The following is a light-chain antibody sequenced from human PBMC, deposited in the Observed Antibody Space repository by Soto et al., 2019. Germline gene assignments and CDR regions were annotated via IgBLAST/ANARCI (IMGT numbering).Light chain of an antibody. CDR3: CSYAGTVV. Sequence: QSALTQPASVSGSPGQSITISCTGTSSDVGSYNFVSWYQQHPGKAPKLMIYEGSKRPSGVSNRFSGSKSGNTASLTISGLQAEDEADYYCCSYAGTVVFGGGTKLT. V-gene: IGLV2-23*01. CDR1: SSDVGSYNF. J-gene: IGLJ2*01. CDR2: EGS.